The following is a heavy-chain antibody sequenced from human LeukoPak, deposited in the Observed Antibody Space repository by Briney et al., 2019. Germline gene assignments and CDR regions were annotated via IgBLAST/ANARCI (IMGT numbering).Heavy chain of an antibody. Sequence: GGSLRLSCAASGFTFSSYAMHWVRQAPGKGLEYVSAISSNGGSTYYANSVKGRFTISRDNSKNTLYLQMGSLRAEDMAVYYCARSAEQATIRVYYYYGMDVWGQASTVTASS. CDR2: ISSNGGST. J-gene: IGHJ6*01. D-gene: IGHD5-12*01. V-gene: IGHV3-64*01. CDR3: ARSAEQATIRVYYYYGMDV. CDR1: GFTFSSYA.